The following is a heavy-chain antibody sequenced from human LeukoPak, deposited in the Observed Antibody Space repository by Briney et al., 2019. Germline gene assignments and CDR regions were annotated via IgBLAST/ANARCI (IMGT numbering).Heavy chain of an antibody. J-gene: IGHJ4*02. CDR1: GFTSSSYS. Sequence: GGSLRLSCAASGFTSSSYSMNWVRQAPGKGLEWVSSISSSSSYIYYADSVKGRFTISRDNAKNSLYLQMNSLRAEDTAVYYCARAPGVLGSGPLTDYWGQGTLVTVSS. CDR2: ISSSSSYI. D-gene: IGHD3-10*01. CDR3: ARAPGVLGSGPLTDY. V-gene: IGHV3-21*01.